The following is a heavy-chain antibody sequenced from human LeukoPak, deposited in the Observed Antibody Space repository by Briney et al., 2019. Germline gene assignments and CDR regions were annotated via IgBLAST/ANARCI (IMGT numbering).Heavy chain of an antibody. CDR1: GYTFTSYY. J-gene: IGHJ5*02. D-gene: IGHD3-10*01. CDR2: INPSGGST. Sequence: ASVKVSCKASGYTFTSYYMHWVRQAPGQGLEWVGIINPSGGSTTYAPKFQGRVTMTRDTSTSTVYMELSSLRSEDTAVYYCARGLGSGSYYGSWGQGTLVTVFS. V-gene: IGHV1-46*01. CDR3: ARGLGSGSYYGS.